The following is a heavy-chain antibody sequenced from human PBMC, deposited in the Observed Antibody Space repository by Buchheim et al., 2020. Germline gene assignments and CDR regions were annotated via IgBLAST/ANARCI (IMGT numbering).Heavy chain of an antibody. J-gene: IGHJ4*02. CDR2: IKHDESER. CDR1: GFTFYTYW. D-gene: IGHD2-15*01. Sequence: EVQLVESGGGLVQPGGSLRLSCAASGFTFYTYWMSWVRQAPGKGLEWVANIKHDESERYYVDSVKGRFTISRDNAKNSLYLQMSSLRVEDTAVYYCARDLGRTRWLRGSWGQGTL. V-gene: IGHV3-7*01. CDR3: ARDLGRTRWLRGS.